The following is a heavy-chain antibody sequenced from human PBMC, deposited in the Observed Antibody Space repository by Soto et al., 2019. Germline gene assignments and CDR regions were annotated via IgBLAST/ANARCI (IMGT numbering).Heavy chain of an antibody. V-gene: IGHV3-9*01. Sequence: EAQLVESGGGLVQPGRSLRLSCAASGVSFDDYAMHWVRQAPGKGLEWVSGISWNSGRRDYADSVKGRFTISRDNAKNYLYLQMNSLRPEDTALYYCVRDIGGSTITTFFDYWGQGILVTVSS. CDR2: ISWNSGRR. D-gene: IGHD4-4*01. CDR3: VRDIGGSTITTFFDY. J-gene: IGHJ4*02. CDR1: GVSFDDYA.